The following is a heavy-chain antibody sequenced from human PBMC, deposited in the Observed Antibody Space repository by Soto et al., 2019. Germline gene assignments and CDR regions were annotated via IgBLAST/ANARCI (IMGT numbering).Heavy chain of an antibody. V-gene: IGHV3-15*07. Sequence: GGSLRLSCAASGFTFSNAWMNWVRQAPGKGLEWVGRIKSKTDGGTTDYAAPVKGRFTISRDDSKNTLYLQMNSLKTEDTAVYYCTTGRMTPGENYYYYGMDVWGQGTTVTVS. J-gene: IGHJ6*02. CDR3: TTGRMTPGENYYYYGMDV. CDR1: GFTFSNAW. CDR2: IKSKTDGGTT.